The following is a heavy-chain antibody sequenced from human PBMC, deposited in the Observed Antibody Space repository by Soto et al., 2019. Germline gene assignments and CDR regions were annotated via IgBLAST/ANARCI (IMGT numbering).Heavy chain of an antibody. Sequence: SETLSVTCTVSGASLIRISYYWVWIRQPPGKGLEWVGSIFFTGNIYYNPSLKSRVTISVDTSRNQFSLMVNSVTAADTAVYYCASRHCSGGSCYNTGTHSCGKGVLVTVSS. CDR3: ASRHCSGGSCYNTGTHS. D-gene: IGHD2-15*01. J-gene: IGHJ4*02. CDR2: IFFTGNI. V-gene: IGHV4-39*01. CDR1: GASLIRISYY.